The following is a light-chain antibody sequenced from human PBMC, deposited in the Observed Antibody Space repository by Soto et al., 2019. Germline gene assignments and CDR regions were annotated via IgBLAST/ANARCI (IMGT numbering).Light chain of an antibody. CDR2: PAS. Sequence: DIQLTQSPPFLSASVGDRVTITCRASQGISNYLAWYQQEPGKTPKLLIYPASTLKSGVPSRFSGSGSGTEFTLTISSLQPEDFATYYCQQLTIYPLTFGQGTKVQSK. V-gene: IGKV1-9*01. J-gene: IGKJ1*01. CDR1: QGISNY. CDR3: QQLTIYPLT.